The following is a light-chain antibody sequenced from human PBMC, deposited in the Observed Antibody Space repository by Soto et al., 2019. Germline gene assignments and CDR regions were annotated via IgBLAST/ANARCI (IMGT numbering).Light chain of an antibody. CDR3: MQGTQWPQT. CDR2: KVF. J-gene: IGKJ3*01. V-gene: IGKV2-30*01. Sequence: VAMTQSPLSLSVTLGQPASISCRSSDSLVYGDGNTYLHWFHQRPGQSPRRLIYKVFNRDSGVPDRFSGSGSGTDFTLKISRVEAEDVGLYDCMQGTQWPQTFGPGTKVDIK. CDR1: DSLVYGDGNTY.